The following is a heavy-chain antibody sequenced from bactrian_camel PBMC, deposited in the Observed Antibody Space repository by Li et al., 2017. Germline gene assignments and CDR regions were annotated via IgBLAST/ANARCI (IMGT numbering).Heavy chain of an antibody. CDR3: AATKGQVFSCNFREGVDRY. CDR2: SMNGGGAT. Sequence: HVQLVESGGGLVQPGGSLRLSCAASGFTLSSYYMYWVRQAPGKGLSSVSTSMNGGGATYYADSVKGRFTISQDSASNTVYLQMNKVNPEDTAMYYCAATKGQVFSCNFREGVDRYWGQGTQVTVS. V-gene: IGHV3S1*01. CDR1: GFTLSSYY. D-gene: IGHD3*01. J-gene: IGHJ4*01.